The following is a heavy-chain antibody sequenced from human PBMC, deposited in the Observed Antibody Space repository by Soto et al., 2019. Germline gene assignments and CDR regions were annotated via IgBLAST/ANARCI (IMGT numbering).Heavy chain of an antibody. V-gene: IGHV5-51*01. Sequence: GESLKISCKGSGYSFTSYWIGWVRQMPGKGLEWMGIIYPGDSDTRYSPSFQGQVTIPADKSISTAYLQWSSLKASDTAMYYCARQYSSSSKYFDYWGQGTLVTVSS. CDR3: ARQYSSSSKYFDY. CDR1: GYSFTSYW. D-gene: IGHD6-6*01. J-gene: IGHJ4*02. CDR2: IYPGDSDT.